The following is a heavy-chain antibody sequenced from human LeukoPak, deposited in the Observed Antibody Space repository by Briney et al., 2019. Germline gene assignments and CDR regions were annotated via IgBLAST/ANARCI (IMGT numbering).Heavy chain of an antibody. Sequence: ASVKVSCKASGYTFTGYYFHWVRQAPGQGLEWMGRINANSGGTNYAQKFQGRVTMTRDTSISTAYMELSRLRSDDTAVYYCAKQGGAAAGYPFDYWGQGTLVTVSS. V-gene: IGHV1-2*02. CDR3: AKQGGAAAGYPFDY. J-gene: IGHJ4*02. D-gene: IGHD6-13*01. CDR1: GYTFTGYY. CDR2: INANSGGT.